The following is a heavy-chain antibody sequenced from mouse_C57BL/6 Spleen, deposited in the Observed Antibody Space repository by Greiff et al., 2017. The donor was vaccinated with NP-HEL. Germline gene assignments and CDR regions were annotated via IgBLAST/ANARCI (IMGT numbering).Heavy chain of an antibody. D-gene: IGHD2-3*01. CDR1: GYSFTSGYF. CDR3: AREYDVYYRFAY. V-gene: IGHV3-6*01. CDR2: ISYDGSN. J-gene: IGHJ3*01. Sequence: ESGPGLVKPSQSLSLSCSASGYSFTSGYFWYLIRQFPANQLELMGNISYDGSNNYNPSLKNRITITRDTSTNQFFLKFNSVTTEDTATYYCAREYDVYYRFAYWGQGTLVTVSA.